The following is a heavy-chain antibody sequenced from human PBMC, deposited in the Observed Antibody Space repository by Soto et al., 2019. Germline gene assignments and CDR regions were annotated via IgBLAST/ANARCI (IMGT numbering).Heavy chain of an antibody. J-gene: IGHJ6*02. V-gene: IGHV1-18*01. CDR2: ISAYNGNT. Sequence: ASVKVSCKASGYTFTSYGISWVRQAPGQGLERMGWISAYNGNTNYAQKLQGRVTMTTDTSTSTAYMELRSLRSDDTAVYYCARQGRYYGDYVDHYYYYYGMDVWGQGTTVTVSS. CDR3: ARQGRYYGDYVDHYYYYYGMDV. CDR1: GYTFTSYG. D-gene: IGHD4-17*01.